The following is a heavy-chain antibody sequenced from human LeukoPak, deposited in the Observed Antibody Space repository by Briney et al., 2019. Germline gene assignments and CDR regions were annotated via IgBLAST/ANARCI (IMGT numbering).Heavy chain of an antibody. J-gene: IGHJ6*03. CDR3: ARGGGYSSSSGRYYYYYMDV. D-gene: IGHD6-6*01. Sequence: SETLSLTCAVYGGSFSGYYWSWIRQPPGKGLEWIGEINHSGSTNYNPSLKSRVTISVDTSKNQFSLKLSSVTAADTAVYYCARGGGYSSSSGRYYYYYMDVWGKGTTVTVSS. CDR2: INHSGST. CDR1: GGSFSGYY. V-gene: IGHV4-34*01.